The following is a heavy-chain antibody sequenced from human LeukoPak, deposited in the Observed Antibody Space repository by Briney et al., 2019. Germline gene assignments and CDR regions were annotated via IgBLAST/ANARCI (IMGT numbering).Heavy chain of an antibody. D-gene: IGHD3-22*01. CDR2: ISYDGSNK. Sequence: GGSLRLSCAASGFTFSSYAMHWVRQAPGKGLEWVAVISYDGSNKYYADSVKGRFTISRDNSKNTLYLQMNSLRAEDTAVYYCAREQNSSGYLDAFDIWGQGTMVTVSS. CDR3: AREQNSSGYLDAFDI. CDR1: GFTFSSYA. J-gene: IGHJ3*02. V-gene: IGHV3-30*04.